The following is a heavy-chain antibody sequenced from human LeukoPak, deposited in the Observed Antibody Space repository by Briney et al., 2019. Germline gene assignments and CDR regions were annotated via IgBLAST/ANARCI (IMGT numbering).Heavy chain of an antibody. D-gene: IGHD3-22*01. CDR1: GGALSSSSYY. Sequence: SETLSLTCTVSGGALSSSSYYWTWLRQPPGKRLEWIGEINHRGGTNYNPSLKSRVTISVDTSKNQFYLKLSSVTAADTAVYFCARSAEAEYYYDSSGLWEYWGQGTLVTVSS. J-gene: IGHJ4*02. CDR3: ARSAEAEYYYDSSGLWEY. CDR2: INHRGGT. V-gene: IGHV4-39*07.